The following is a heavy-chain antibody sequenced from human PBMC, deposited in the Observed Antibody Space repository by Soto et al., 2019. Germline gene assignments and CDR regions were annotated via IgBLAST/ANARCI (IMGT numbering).Heavy chain of an antibody. CDR3: ARDFSGLWDHDY. J-gene: IGHJ4*02. Sequence: GASVKVSCKASGYTFTSYYMHWVRQAPGQGLEWMGIINPSGGSTSYAQKFQGRVTMTKDTSTSTVYMELSSLRSEDTAVYYCARDFSGLWDHDYWGQGTLVTVSS. CDR1: GYTFTSYY. CDR2: INPSGGST. V-gene: IGHV1-46*01. D-gene: IGHD3-16*01.